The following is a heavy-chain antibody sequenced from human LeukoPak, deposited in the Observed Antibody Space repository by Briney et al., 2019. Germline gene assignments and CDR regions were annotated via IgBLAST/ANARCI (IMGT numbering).Heavy chain of an antibody. CDR3: ARELGINLRWPTVDY. V-gene: IGHV3-11*01. D-gene: IGHD4-23*01. J-gene: IGHJ4*02. CDR1: GFTFSDYY. CDR2: INYSGSTV. Sequence: GGSLRLSCATSGFTFSDYYMSWIRQAPGKGLEWISSINYSGSTVHYADSVKGRVTISRDNAKNSLFLQINNLRAEDTAVYYCARELGINLRWPTVDYWGQGTLVTVSS.